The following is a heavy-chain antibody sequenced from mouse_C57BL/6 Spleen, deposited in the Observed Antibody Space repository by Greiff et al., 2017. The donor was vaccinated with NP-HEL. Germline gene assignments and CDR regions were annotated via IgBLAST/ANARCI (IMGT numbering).Heavy chain of an antibody. CDR2: IYPGDGDT. V-gene: IGHV1-82*01. D-gene: IGHD1-1*01. CDR1: GYAFSSSW. Sequence: VQLQQSGPELVKPGASVKISCKASGYAFSSSWMNWVKQRPGKGLEWIGRIYPGDGDTNYNGKFKGKATLTADKSSSTAYMQLSSLTSEDSAVYFCARSSYGSSYEDWYFDVWGTGTTVTVSS. CDR3: ARSSYGSSYEDWYFDV. J-gene: IGHJ1*03.